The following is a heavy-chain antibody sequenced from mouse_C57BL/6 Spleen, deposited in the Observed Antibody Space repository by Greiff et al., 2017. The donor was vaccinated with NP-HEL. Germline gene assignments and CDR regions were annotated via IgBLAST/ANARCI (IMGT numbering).Heavy chain of an antibody. CDR3: ARGRGAAQAPLAMDY. J-gene: IGHJ4*01. Sequence: QVQLQQSGAELVRPGTSVKMSCKASGYTFTNYWIGWAKQRPGHGLEWIGDIYPGGGYTNYNEKFKGKATLTADKSSSTAYMQFSSLTSEDSAIYYCARGRGAAQAPLAMDYWGQGTSVTVSS. CDR1: GYTFTNYW. CDR2: IYPGGGYT. V-gene: IGHV1-63*01. D-gene: IGHD3-2*02.